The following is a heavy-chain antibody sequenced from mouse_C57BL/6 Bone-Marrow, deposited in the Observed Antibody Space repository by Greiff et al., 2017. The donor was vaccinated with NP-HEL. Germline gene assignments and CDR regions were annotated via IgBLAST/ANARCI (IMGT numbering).Heavy chain of an antibody. D-gene: IGHD2-4*01. CDR1: GYTFTSYW. V-gene: IGHV1-53*01. CDR3: ARSNYDYDEKYFDV. J-gene: IGHJ1*03. Sequence: QVQLQQPGTELVKPGASVKLSCKASGYTFTSYWMHWVKQRPGQGLEWIGNINPSNGGTNYNEKFKSKATLTVDKSSSTAYMQLSSLTSEDSAVYYCARSNYDYDEKYFDVWGTGTTVTVAS. CDR2: INPSNGGT.